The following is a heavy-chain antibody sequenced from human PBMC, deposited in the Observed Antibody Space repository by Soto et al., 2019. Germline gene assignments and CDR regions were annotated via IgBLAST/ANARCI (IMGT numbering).Heavy chain of an antibody. Sequence: EVQLVESGGGLVKPGGSLRLSCAASGFIFSTAWMSWVRQAPGKGLEWVGRIQSKIDGGTADNAAPVKGRFTISRDDSKSTLYLQMNSLKTEDTAVYYCTTDSRGDGAWGQGTLVTVSS. CDR1: GFIFSTAW. V-gene: IGHV3-15*01. J-gene: IGHJ4*02. D-gene: IGHD2-21*02. CDR2: IQSKIDGGTA. CDR3: TTDSRGDGA.